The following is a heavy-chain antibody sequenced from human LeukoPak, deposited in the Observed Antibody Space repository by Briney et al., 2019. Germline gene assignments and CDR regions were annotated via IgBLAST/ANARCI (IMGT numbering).Heavy chain of an antibody. CDR1: GGSFSVYY. V-gene: IGHV4-34*01. CDR3: ASMVMVYAYFDY. J-gene: IGHJ4*02. CDR2: INHSGST. Sequence: SDTLSLTCAVYGGSFSVYYWSWIRHPPGKGLEWIGEINHSGSTNYNPSLKSRVTISVDTSKNQSYLKLSSVTAADTAVYYCASMVMVYAYFDYWGQGTLVTVSS. D-gene: IGHD2-8*01.